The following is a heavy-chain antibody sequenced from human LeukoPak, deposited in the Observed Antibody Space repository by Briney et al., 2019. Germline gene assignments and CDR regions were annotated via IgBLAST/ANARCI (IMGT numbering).Heavy chain of an antibody. CDR3: ARVRYYYDSSGYYSFDAFDI. V-gene: IGHV4-34*01. Sequence: SETLSLTCAVYGGSFSGYYWSWIRQPPGKGLEWIGEINHSGSTNYNPSLKSRVTISVDASKNQFSLKLSSLTAADTAVYYCARVRYYYDSSGYYSFDAFDIWGQGTMVTVSS. CDR1: GGSFSGYY. J-gene: IGHJ3*02. CDR2: INHSGST. D-gene: IGHD3-22*01.